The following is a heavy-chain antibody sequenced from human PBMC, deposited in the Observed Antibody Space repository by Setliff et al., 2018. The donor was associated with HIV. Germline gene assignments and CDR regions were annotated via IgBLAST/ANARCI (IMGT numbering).Heavy chain of an antibody. V-gene: IGHV1-24*01. Sequence: ASVKVSCKVSGYSLTELSIHWVRQAPGEGLEWMGGFDPEDDETVYAEKFQGRVTMTEDTSTSTVYMELSSLRSEDTAVYYCARAPPRITIFGVVVSSDYYNYYMDVWGKGTTVTVSS. CDR2: FDPEDDET. D-gene: IGHD3-3*01. J-gene: IGHJ6*03. CDR1: GYSLTELS. CDR3: ARAPPRITIFGVVVSSDYYNYYMDV.